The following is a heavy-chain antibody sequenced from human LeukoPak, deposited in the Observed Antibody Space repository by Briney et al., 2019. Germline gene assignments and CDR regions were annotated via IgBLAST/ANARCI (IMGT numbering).Heavy chain of an antibody. D-gene: IGHD6-19*01. CDR3: AREVVAVAAYDAFDI. J-gene: IGHJ3*02. CDR2: ISSSGSTI. V-gene: IGHV3-48*04. Sequence: GGSLRLSCAASGFTFSTYSMNWVRQAPGKGLEWVSYISSSGSTIYYADSVKGRFTISRDNAKNSLYLQMNSLRAEDTAVYYCAREVVAVAAYDAFDIWGQGTMVTVSS. CDR1: GFTFSTYS.